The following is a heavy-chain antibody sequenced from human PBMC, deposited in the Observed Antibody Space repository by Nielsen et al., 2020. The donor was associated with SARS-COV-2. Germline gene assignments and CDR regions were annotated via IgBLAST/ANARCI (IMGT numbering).Heavy chain of an antibody. CDR1: GYSISSGYY. CDR2: IYHSGST. J-gene: IGHJ3*02. V-gene: IGHV4-38-2*02. Sequence: SETLSLTCTVSGYSISSGYYWGWIRQPPGKGLEWIGSIYHSGSTYYNPSLKSRVTISVDKSKNQFSLRLSSVTAADTAVYYCARRVASRPVYAFDIWGLGTMVTVSS. D-gene: IGHD5/OR15-5a*01. CDR3: ARRVASRPVYAFDI.